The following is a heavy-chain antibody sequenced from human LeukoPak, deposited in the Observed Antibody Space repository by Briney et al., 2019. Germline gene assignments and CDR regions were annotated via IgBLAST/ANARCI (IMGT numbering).Heavy chain of an antibody. CDR3: AKDGYDFWSAYQIDL. D-gene: IGHD3-3*01. V-gene: IGHV3-23*01. CDR1: GYTFSNYA. Sequence: PGGSLRLSCAASGYTFSNYAMTWVRQAPGKVLEWLAAISGSDSSTYYSDSVKGRFTISRDNYKKTLYLQMTSLRTDDTDVYYCAKDGYDFWSAYQIDLWGQGTLVTVSS. J-gene: IGHJ5*02. CDR2: ISGSDSST.